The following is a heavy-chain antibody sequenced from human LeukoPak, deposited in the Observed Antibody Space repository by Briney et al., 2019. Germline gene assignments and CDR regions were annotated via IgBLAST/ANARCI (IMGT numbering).Heavy chain of an antibody. CDR3: ARRIAVAGYYYYYYMDV. J-gene: IGHJ6*03. D-gene: IGHD6-19*01. V-gene: IGHV4-38-2*01. CDR1: GYSISSGYY. Sequence: PSETLSLTCAVSGYSISSGYYWGWIRPPPGKGLEWIGSIYHSGSTYYNPSPKSRVTISVDTSKNQFSLKLSSVTAADTAVYYCARRIAVAGYYYYYYMDVWGKGTTVTVSS. CDR2: IYHSGST.